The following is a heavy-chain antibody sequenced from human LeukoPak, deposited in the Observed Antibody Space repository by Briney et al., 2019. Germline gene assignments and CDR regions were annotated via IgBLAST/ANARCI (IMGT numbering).Heavy chain of an antibody. Sequence: PEGSLRLSCATSGFTFGSHYMSWVRQAPGKGLEWVSGITESGGSTYHADSVKGRFTISRDNSKNALYLQMNSLRAEDTAVYYCAKVRGGYFDYWGQGTLVTVSS. CDR3: AKVRGGYFDY. V-gene: IGHV3-23*01. CDR1: GFTFGSHY. D-gene: IGHD3-10*01. J-gene: IGHJ4*03. CDR2: ITESGGST.